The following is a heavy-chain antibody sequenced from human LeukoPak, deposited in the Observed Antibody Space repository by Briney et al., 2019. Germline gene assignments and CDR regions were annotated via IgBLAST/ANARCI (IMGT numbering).Heavy chain of an antibody. D-gene: IGHD2-15*01. CDR3: ARERPYRLGYSPYGMDV. J-gene: IGHJ6*02. CDR1: GFTFSSYA. V-gene: IGHV3-30-3*01. CDR2: ISYDGSNK. Sequence: PGGSLRLSCAASGFTFSSYAMHWVRQAPGKGLEWVAVISYDGSNKYYADSVKGRFTISRDNSKNTLYLQMNSLRAEDTAVYYCARERPYRLGYSPYGMDVWGQGTTVTVSS.